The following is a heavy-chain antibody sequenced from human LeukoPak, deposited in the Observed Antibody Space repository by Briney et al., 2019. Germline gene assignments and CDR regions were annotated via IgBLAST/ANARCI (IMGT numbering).Heavy chain of an antibody. V-gene: IGHV3-48*01. D-gene: IGHD2-2*01. CDR3: ASTGVVPAAADWFDP. CDR2: ISSSSSTI. Sequence: GGSLRLSCAASGFTFSNAWMSWVRQAPGKGLEWVSYISSSSSTIYYADSVKGRFTISRDNAKNSLYLQMNSLRAEDTAVYYCASTGVVPAAADWFDPWGQGTLVTVSS. CDR1: GFTFSNAW. J-gene: IGHJ5*02.